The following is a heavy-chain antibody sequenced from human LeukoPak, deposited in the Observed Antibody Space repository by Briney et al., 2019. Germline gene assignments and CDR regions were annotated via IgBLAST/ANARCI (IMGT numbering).Heavy chain of an antibody. CDR1: GFTVSSNY. D-gene: IGHD1-26*01. CDR3: ARMVTGSYLDY. V-gene: IGHV3-66*01. Sequence: GGSLRLSCAASGFTVSSNYMSWVRQAPGQGLEWVSVIYSGGSTYYADSVKGRFTISRDNSKNTLYLQMNSLRAEDTAVYYCARMVTGSYLDYWGQGTLVTVSS. J-gene: IGHJ4*02. CDR2: IYSGGST.